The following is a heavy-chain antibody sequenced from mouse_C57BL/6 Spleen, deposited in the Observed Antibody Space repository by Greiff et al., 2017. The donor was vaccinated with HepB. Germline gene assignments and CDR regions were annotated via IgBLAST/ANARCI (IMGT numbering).Heavy chain of an antibody. D-gene: IGHD1-1*01. V-gene: IGHV7-3*01. J-gene: IGHJ2*01. Sequence: EVNVVESGGGLVQPGGSLSLSCAASGFTFTDYYMSWVRQPPGKALEWLGFIRNKANGYTTEYSASVKGRFTISRDNSQSILYLQMNALRAEDSATYYCARYDGSSSYFDYWGQGTTLTVSS. CDR1: GFTFTDYY. CDR3: ARYDGSSSYFDY. CDR2: IRNKANGYTT.